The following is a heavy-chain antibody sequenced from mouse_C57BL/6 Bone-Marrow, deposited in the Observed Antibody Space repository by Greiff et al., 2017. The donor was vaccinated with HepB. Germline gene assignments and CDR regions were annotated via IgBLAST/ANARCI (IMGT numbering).Heavy chain of an antibody. V-gene: IGHV5-2*01. J-gene: IGHJ1*03. D-gene: IGHD2-3*01. Sequence: EVHLVESGGGLVQPGASLKLSCESNEYEFPSHDMSWVRKTPEKRLELVAAINSDGGSTYYPDTMERRFIISRDNTKKTLYLQMSSLRSEDTALYYCARRGYDGYWYFDVWGTGTTVTVSS. CDR1: EYEFPSHD. CDR2: INSDGGST. CDR3: ARRGYDGYWYFDV.